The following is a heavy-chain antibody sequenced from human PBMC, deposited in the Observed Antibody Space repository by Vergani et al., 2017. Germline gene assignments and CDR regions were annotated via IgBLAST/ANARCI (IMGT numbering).Heavy chain of an antibody. V-gene: IGHV1-69*04. D-gene: IGHD3-10*01. CDR1: GGTFSSYA. J-gene: IGHJ5*02. Sequence: QVQLVQSGAEVKKPGSSVKVSCKASGGTFSSYAISWVRQAPGQGLEWMGRIIPILGIANYAQNFQGRVTITADKSTSTTYMELSSLRTEDTAVYYCAGYGSGRDTWFDPWGQGTLVTVSS. CDR3: AGYGSGRDTWFDP. CDR2: IIPILGIA.